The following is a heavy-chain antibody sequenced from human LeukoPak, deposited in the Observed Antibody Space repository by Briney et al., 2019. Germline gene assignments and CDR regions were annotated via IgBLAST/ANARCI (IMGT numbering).Heavy chain of an antibody. J-gene: IGHJ5*02. CDR1: GFTFSNFW. CDR2: IKLDGGAT. V-gene: IGHV3-7*03. D-gene: IGHD3-22*01. Sequence: GGSLRLSCAASGFTFSNFWMAWVRQVPGKGPEWVADIKLDGGATYYLDSVRGRFTISRDNAMNSLYLQMHSLRAEDTAVYYCARDYYDSSGYYYQGNWFDPWGQGTLVTVSS. CDR3: ARDYYDSSGYYYQGNWFDP.